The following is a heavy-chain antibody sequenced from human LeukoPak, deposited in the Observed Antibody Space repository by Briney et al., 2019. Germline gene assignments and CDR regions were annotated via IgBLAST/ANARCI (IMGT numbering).Heavy chain of an antibody. V-gene: IGHV3-23*01. CDR3: VKSTGGNWGYADY. J-gene: IGHJ4*02. CDR2: ISGSGDST. D-gene: IGHD4-23*01. CDR1: GFTLRSYV. Sequence: GGSLRLSCVASGFTLRSYVMNWVRQTPGKGLEWVSSISGSGDSTFYADSVKGRFIISRDNSKNTLYLQMNSLRTEDTAVYYCVKSTGGNWGYADYWGQGTLVTVSS.